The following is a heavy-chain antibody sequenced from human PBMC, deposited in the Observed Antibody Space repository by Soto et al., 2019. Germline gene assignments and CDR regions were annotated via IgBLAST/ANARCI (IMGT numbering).Heavy chain of an antibody. CDR3: AKDRADYGDYLDY. D-gene: IGHD4-17*01. V-gene: IGHV3-30*18. CDR1: GFTFSSYG. Sequence: GGSLRLSCAASGFTFSSYGMHWVRQAPGKGLEWVAVISYDGSNKYYADSVKGRFTISRDNSKNTLYLQMNSLRAEDTAVYYCAKDRADYGDYLDYWGQGTLVTVSS. J-gene: IGHJ4*02. CDR2: ISYDGSNK.